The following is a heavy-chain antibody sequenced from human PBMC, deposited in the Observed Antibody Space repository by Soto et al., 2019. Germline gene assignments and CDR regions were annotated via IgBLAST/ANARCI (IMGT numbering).Heavy chain of an antibody. CDR2: VFYTGGT. CDR3: AKAGSLGYWYFDL. CDR1: GGSISSGDSF. J-gene: IGHJ2*01. V-gene: IGHV4-30-4*01. D-gene: IGHD1-26*01. Sequence: QVQLQESGPGLVKPSQTLSLTCAVSGGSISSGDSFWSWIRQPPGKGLEWIGYVFYTGGTYYNPSLTSRVSISVDTSKKQFSLKLSSVTAAVTAVYYCAKAGSLGYWYFDLWGRGTLVTVSS.